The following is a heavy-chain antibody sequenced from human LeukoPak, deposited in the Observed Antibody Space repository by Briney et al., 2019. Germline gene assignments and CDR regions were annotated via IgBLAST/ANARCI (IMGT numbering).Heavy chain of an antibody. J-gene: IGHJ4*02. CDR2: ITGTGTGDST. V-gene: IGHV3-23*01. Sequence: GGSLRLSCAASGFTFSTYAMSWVRQAPGKGLEWVSAITGTGTGDSTYYADSVKGRFTISRDNSKNTQYMQMDSLGVEDTAVDYCAKDRGVTGNAYYFEAWGQGTLVTVSS. D-gene: IGHD7-27*01. CDR3: AKDRGVTGNAYYFEA. CDR1: GFTFSTYA.